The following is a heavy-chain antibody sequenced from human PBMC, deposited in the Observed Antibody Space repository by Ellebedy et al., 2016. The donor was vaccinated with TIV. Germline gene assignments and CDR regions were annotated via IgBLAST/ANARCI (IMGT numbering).Heavy chain of an antibody. CDR1: GGSISSSSYY. V-gene: IGHV4-39*07. J-gene: IGHJ4*02. Sequence: SETLSLTCTVSGGSISSSSYYWGWIRQPPGKGLEWIGSVYYSGSTYYNPSLKSRVTISVDTSKNQFSLKLSSVTAADTAVYYCVTGGVLWGNLRNWGQGSLVTVSS. CDR2: VYYSGST. CDR3: VTGGVLWGNLRN. D-gene: IGHD3-10*01.